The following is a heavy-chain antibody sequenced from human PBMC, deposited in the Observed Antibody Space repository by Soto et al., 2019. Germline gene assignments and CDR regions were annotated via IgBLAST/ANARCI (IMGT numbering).Heavy chain of an antibody. V-gene: IGHV1-8*01. Sequence: GASVKVSCKASGYTFTSYDINWVRQATGQGLEWMGLMNPNSGNTGYAQKFQGRVTMTRNTSISTAYMELSSLRSEDTAVYFCSRAFPITIFGVVITGAFDIWGQGTMVTVSS. CDR2: MNPNSGNT. CDR1: GYTFTSYD. D-gene: IGHD3-3*01. J-gene: IGHJ3*02. CDR3: SRAFPITIFGVVITGAFDI.